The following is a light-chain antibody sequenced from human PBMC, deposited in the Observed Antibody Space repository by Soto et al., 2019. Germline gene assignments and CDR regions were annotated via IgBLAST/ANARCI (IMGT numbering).Light chain of an antibody. CDR1: QSISGW. V-gene: IGKV1-5*01. CDR3: QQYNTYPQT. J-gene: IGKJ1*01. CDR2: DAS. Sequence: DIQMTQSPPTLSASVGDRVTITCRASQSISGWLAWYQQKPGKAPKLLIYDASTLEGGVPSRFSGSGSGTEFTLTISSLQPEDFATYYCQQYNTYPQTFGQGTKVEI.